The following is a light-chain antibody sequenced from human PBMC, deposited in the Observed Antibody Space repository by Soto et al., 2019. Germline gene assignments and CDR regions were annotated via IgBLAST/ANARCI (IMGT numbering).Light chain of an antibody. J-gene: IGKJ4*01. V-gene: IGKV3-15*01. Sequence: EIVMTQSPATLSVSPGERATLSRSASHSVSSNLAWYQQRPGQAPRLLIYGAYTRATGIPDRFSGSGSGTDFTLTISSLEPEDFAVYYCQQRSNWPPALTFGGGTKVDI. CDR3: QQRSNWPPALT. CDR2: GAY. CDR1: HSVSSN.